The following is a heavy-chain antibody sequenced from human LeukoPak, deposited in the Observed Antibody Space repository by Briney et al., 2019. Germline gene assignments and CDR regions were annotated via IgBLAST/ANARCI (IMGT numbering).Heavy chain of an antibody. V-gene: IGHV2-5*02. CDR3: AHRRNYYDSSVFDY. CDR1: GFSLGTRGVG. Sequence: SGPTLVKPTQTLTLTCTFSGFSLGTRGVGVGWIRQPPGKALEWLALIYWDDDKRYSPSLKSRLTITKDTSKNQVVLTMTNMAPVDTATYYCAHRRNYYDSSVFDYWGQGTLVTVSS. J-gene: IGHJ4*02. D-gene: IGHD3-22*01. CDR2: IYWDDDK.